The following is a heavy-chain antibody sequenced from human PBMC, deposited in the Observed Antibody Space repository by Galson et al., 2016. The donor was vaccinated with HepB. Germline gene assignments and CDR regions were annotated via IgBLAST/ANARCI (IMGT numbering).Heavy chain of an antibody. J-gene: IGHJ4*02. CDR3: ARPYYYDSSYYFDY. Sequence: SLRLSCAASGFTFSDYDMHWVRQAPGKGLEWVAMISKDGNIKYYADSVKGRLSISRDDSKNTLYLQMNSLRAEDTAVYYCARPYYYDSSYYFDYWGQGTLVTVSS. D-gene: IGHD3-22*01. CDR2: ISKDGNIK. V-gene: IGHV3-30*04. CDR1: GFTFSDYD.